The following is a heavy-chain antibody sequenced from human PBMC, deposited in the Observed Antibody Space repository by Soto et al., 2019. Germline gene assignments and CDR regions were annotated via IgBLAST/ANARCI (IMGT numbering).Heavy chain of an antibody. J-gene: IGHJ1*01. CDR2: MSPGGNSQ. CDR1: GFNFNIHA. V-gene: IGHV3-30-3*01. CDR3: ASGAAFYYDTSRY. Sequence: QVQLMESGGGVVQSGGSLRLSCAAPGFNFNIHALHWIRQAPGEGLEWVAVMSPGGNSQYYADSVQGRFTISSDTSKSTLYLQMTSLRPEDTAVSYCASGAAFYYDTSRYWGQGTLVTVSS. D-gene: IGHD3-22*01.